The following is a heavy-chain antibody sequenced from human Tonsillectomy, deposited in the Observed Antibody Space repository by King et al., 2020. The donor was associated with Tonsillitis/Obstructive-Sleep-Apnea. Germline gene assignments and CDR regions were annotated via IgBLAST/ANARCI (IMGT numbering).Heavy chain of an antibody. CDR2: ISWVGAGT. D-gene: IGHD2-8*01. CDR1: GFTFDDFT. Sequence: VQLVESGGVVVQPGGSLRITCAASGFTFDDFTMHWFRQGPGKGLEWVVLISWVGAGTYYANSVKGRFTISREKTKNALDLQLHSLTNDDTVLYYCAAGLYGHYWGRGTLVTVSS. J-gene: IGHJ4*02. V-gene: IGHV3-43*01. CDR3: AAGLYGHY.